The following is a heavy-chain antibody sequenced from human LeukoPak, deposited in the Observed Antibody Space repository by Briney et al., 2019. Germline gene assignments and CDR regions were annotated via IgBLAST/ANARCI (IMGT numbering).Heavy chain of an antibody. V-gene: IGHV3-74*01. CDR1: GFTFSTYA. CDR2: IMSDGRST. Sequence: GGSLRLSCAASGFTFSTYAISWVRQAPGKGLVWVSRIMSDGRSTYADSVKGRFTISRDTAKNTLYLQMNSLRAEDTAVYYCARDSQFIGPLYWGQGTLVTVSS. D-gene: IGHD5-24*01. CDR3: ARDSQFIGPLY. J-gene: IGHJ4*02.